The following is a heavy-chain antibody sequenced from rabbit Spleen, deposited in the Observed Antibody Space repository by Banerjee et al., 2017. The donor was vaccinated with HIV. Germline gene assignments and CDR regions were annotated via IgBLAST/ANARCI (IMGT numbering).Heavy chain of an antibody. Sequence: QEHLKESGGGLVQPGGSLKLSCKASGFTLSSYYMNWVRQAPGKGLEWIACINIVTGKSVYASWAKGRFTMSRTSSTTVTLQMTSLTAADTATYFCARDLVTVIGWNFGLWGPGTLVTVS. D-gene: IGHD1-1*01. CDR1: GFTLSSYYM. J-gene: IGHJ6*01. V-gene: IGHV1S45*01. CDR3: ARDLVTVIGWNFGL. CDR2: INIVTGKS.